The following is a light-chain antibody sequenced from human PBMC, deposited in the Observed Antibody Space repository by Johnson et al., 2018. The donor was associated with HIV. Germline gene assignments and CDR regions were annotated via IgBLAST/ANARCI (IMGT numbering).Light chain of an antibody. CDR1: SSNIGRNY. J-gene: IGLJ1*01. V-gene: IGLV1-51*01. Sequence: QSVLTQPPSVSAAPGQKVTISCSGSSSNIGRNYVSWYQQLPGRAPKLLIYDNNRRPSGIPDRLSGSKSGTSATPGITGLQTGDEADYYCGTWDSSLSAGGVFGTGTKVTVL. CDR3: GTWDSSLSAGGV. CDR2: DNN.